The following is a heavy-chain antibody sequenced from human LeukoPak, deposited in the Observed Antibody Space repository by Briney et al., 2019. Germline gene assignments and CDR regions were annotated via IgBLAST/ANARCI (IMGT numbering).Heavy chain of an antibody. CDR2: IYPGGSDT. Sequence: GESLQISCQGSGYSFTSYWIGWVRQMPGKGLEWMGIIYPGGSDTRYSPSFQGQVTISADKSISTAYLQWSSLKASDTAMYYCARVHDFWSGYPNAFDIWGQGTMVTVSS. CDR3: ARVHDFWSGYPNAFDI. D-gene: IGHD3-3*01. J-gene: IGHJ3*02. CDR1: GYSFTSYW. V-gene: IGHV5-51*01.